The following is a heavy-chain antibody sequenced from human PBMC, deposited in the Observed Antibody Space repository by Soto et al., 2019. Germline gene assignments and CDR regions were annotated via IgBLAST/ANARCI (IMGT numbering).Heavy chain of an antibody. Sequence: SETLSLTCTVSGGSISSYYWSWIRQPPGKGLEWIGYIYYSGSTNYNPYLKSRVTISVDTSKNQFSLKLSSVTAADTAVYYCARDHSSSEYYYGMDVWGQGTTVTVSS. CDR2: IYYSGST. J-gene: IGHJ6*02. CDR1: GGSISSYY. CDR3: ARDHSSSEYYYGMDV. V-gene: IGHV4-59*01. D-gene: IGHD6-13*01.